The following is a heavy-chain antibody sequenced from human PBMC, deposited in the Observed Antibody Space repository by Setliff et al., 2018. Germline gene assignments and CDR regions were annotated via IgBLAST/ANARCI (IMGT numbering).Heavy chain of an antibody. D-gene: IGHD3-3*01. V-gene: IGHV4-61*02. CDR3: ARVTGFLYMDV. Sequence: PSETLSLTCTVSGDSMSSAKYYWSWIRQSAGKGLECIGRIYTDGSTKYNPSLNSRVTLSIDTSKNQFYLRLSSVTAADTAVYFCARVTGFLYMDVWGKGTTVTVSS. CDR1: GDSMSSAKYY. CDR2: IYTDGST. J-gene: IGHJ6*03.